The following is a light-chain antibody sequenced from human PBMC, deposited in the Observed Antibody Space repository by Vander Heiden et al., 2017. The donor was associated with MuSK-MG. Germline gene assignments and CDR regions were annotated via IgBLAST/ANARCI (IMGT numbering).Light chain of an antibody. CDR2: WAS. V-gene: IGKV4-1*01. CDR3: LRYYGTRWT. Sequence: DIVMTQSPDSLAVSLGERATINCKASQSVLYSSNNKAYLAWYQQKPVQPPKLLIYWASTRESRVPHRFSGGGSGTDFTLTISSLQAENVAVYYCLRYYGTRWTFGPGTKVEIK. CDR1: QSVLYSSNNKAY. J-gene: IGKJ1*01.